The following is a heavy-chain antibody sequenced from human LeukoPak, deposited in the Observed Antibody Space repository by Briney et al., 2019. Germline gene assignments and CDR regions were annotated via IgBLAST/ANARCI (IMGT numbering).Heavy chain of an antibody. D-gene: IGHD3-9*01. J-gene: IGHJ4*02. CDR3: ARGTLYYDILTGYPDY. V-gene: IGHV1-18*04. CDR1: GYTFTSYG. Sequence: ASVKVSCKASGYTFTSYGISWVRQAPGQGLEWMGWISAYNGNTNYAQKLQGRVTMTTDTSTSTAYMELRSLRSDDTAVYYCARGTLYYDILTGYPDYWGQGTLVTVSS. CDR2: ISAYNGNT.